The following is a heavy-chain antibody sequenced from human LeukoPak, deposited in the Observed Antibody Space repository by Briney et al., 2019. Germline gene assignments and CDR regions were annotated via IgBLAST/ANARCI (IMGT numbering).Heavy chain of an antibody. V-gene: IGHV1-69*13. D-gene: IGHD4-17*01. CDR3: AREHPNYGDYVLCY. CDR1: GGTFSSYA. Sequence: ASVKVSCKASGGTFSSYAISWVRQAPGQGLECMGRIIPMFGTANYPQKFQGRVTITADESTSTAYMELSSLRSEDTAVYYCAREHPNYGDYVLCYCGQGTLVTVSS. CDR2: IIPMFGTA. J-gene: IGHJ4*02.